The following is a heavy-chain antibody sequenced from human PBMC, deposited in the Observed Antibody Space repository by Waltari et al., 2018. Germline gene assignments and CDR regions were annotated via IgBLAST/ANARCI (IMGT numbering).Heavy chain of an antibody. D-gene: IGHD3-3*01. J-gene: IGHJ6*02. CDR1: GYTFTGYY. V-gene: IGHV1-2*06. Sequence: QVQLVQSGAEVKKPGASVKVSCKASGYTFTGYYMHWVRQAPGQGLEWMGRINPNSGGTNYAQKFQGRVTMTRDTSISTAYMELSRLRSDDTAVYYCARVKSPTIFGVSPKYYYYGMDVWGQGTTVTVSS. CDR3: ARVKSPTIFGVSPKYYYYGMDV. CDR2: INPNSGGT.